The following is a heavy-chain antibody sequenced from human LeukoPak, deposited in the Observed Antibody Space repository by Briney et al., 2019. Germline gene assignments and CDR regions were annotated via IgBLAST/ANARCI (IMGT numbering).Heavy chain of an antibody. CDR2: IYYSAST. CDR1: GGSISSSYYY. CDR3: ARGSRGYSYG. V-gene: IGHV4-39*07. D-gene: IGHD5-18*01. Sequence: SETLSLTCTVSGGSISSSYYYWGWIRQPPGKGLEWIGSIYYSASTNYNPSLKSRVTISVDTSNNQFSLKLSSVTAADTAVYYCARGSRGYSYGWGQGTLVTVSS. J-gene: IGHJ4*02.